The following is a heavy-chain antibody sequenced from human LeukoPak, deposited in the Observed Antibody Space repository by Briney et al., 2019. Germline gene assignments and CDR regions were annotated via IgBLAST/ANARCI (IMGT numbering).Heavy chain of an antibody. J-gene: IGHJ4*02. CDR1: SESITAYY. D-gene: IGHD3-10*01. Sequence: SETLSLTCAVYSESITAYYWTWIRQPPGKRLEWIGEVRHSGSTNYNPSLKSRVTMSVDMSKNQFSLKLNSVTASDTAVYYCAGATATGTGRAFHYWAQGNLVPVSS. V-gene: IGHV4-34*01. CDR2: VRHSGST. CDR3: AGATATGTGRAFHY.